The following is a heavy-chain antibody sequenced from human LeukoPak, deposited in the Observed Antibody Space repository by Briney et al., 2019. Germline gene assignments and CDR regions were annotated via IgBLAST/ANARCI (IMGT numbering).Heavy chain of an antibody. J-gene: IGHJ4*02. CDR1: GFTFNIYG. CDR3: AKLLSPWLRSSSFDY. V-gene: IGHV3-30*02. CDR2: ISPEGSNQ. Sequence: GGTLRLSCAASGFTFNIYGIHWVRQAPGKGLEWLAYISPEGSNQYYADSVKGRLTISRDNSKNTLYLQMNSLRVEDTAVYYCAKLLSPWLRSSSFDYWGQGTLVTVSS. D-gene: IGHD6-6*01.